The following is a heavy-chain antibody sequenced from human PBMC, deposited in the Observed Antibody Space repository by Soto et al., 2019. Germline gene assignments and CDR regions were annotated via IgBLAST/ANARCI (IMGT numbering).Heavy chain of an antibody. D-gene: IGHD5-12*01. Sequence: PSATLALTCTVSGGSISSGGDYCSGIRQHPGKGLEWIGYIYHSVSTYYNPSLKSRVSMSIDRSNNEFSLKVYSVTAADTAVYYCARFTSVLGSEGAYVGSWFDPGGQGTLVTVS. V-gene: IGHV4-30-2*01. J-gene: IGHJ5*02. CDR1: GGSISSGGDY. CDR2: IYHSVST. CDR3: ARFTSVLGSEGAYVGSWFDP.